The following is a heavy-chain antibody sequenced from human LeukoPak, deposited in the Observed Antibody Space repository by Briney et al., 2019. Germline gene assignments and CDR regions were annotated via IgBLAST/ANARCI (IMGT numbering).Heavy chain of an antibody. V-gene: IGHV3-9*01. CDR1: GFTFDDYA. Sequence: GRSLRLSCAASGFTFDDYAMHWVRQAPGKGLEWVSGISWNSGSIGYADSVKGRFTISRDNAKNSLYLQMNSLRAEDTALYYCAKITWSGATSRLDYWGQGTLVTVSS. D-gene: IGHD1-26*01. CDR2: ISWNSGSI. CDR3: AKITWSGATSRLDY. J-gene: IGHJ4*02.